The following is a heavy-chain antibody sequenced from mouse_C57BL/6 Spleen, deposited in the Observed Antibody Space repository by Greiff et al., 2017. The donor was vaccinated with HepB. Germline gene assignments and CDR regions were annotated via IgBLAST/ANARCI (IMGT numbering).Heavy chain of an antibody. V-gene: IGHV1-63*01. D-gene: IGHD2-3*01. J-gene: IGHJ2*01. Sequence: QVHVKQSGAELVRPGTSVKMSCKASGYTFTNYWIGWAKQRPGHGLEWIGDIYPGGGYTNYNEKFKGKATLTADKSSSTAYMQFSSLTSEDSAIYYCARLGDGYYDYWGQGTTLTVSS. CDR2: IYPGGGYT. CDR3: ARLGDGYYDY. CDR1: GYTFTNYW.